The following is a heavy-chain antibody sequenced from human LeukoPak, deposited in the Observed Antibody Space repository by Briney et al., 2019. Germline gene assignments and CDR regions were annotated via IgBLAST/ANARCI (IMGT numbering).Heavy chain of an antibody. CDR3: ARVEQWLALGTEDF. V-gene: IGHV1-18*01. Sequence: ASVKVSCKASGYTFTSYGISWVRQAPGQGLEWMGWISAYNGNTNYAQKLQGRVTMTTDTSTSTVYMELRSLRSDDTAVYYCARVEQWLALGTEDFWGQGTLVTVSS. J-gene: IGHJ4*02. CDR1: GYTFTSYG. CDR2: ISAYNGNT. D-gene: IGHD6-19*01.